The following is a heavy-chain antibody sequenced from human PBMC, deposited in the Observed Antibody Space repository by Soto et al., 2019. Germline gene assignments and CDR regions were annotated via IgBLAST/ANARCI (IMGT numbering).Heavy chain of an antibody. CDR3: ARGTSEYSGYDWGLFAY. D-gene: IGHD5-12*01. CDR2: INAGNGNT. Sequence: ASVKVSCKASGYTFTSYAMHCVRKAPGQRLEWMGWINAGNGNTKYSQKFQGRVTITRDTSASTAYMELSSLRSEDTAVYYCARGTSEYSGYDWGLFAYWVQGTLVTVSS. CDR1: GYTFTSYA. J-gene: IGHJ4*02. V-gene: IGHV1-3*01.